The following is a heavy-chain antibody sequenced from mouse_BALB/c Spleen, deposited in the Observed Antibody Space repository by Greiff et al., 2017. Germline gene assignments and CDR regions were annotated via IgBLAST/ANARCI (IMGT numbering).Heavy chain of an antibody. CDR3: ARVYYGNYAWFAY. D-gene: IGHD2-1*01. CDR2: ISSGGSYT. Sequence: EVKLMESGGDLVKPGGSLKLSCAASGFTFSSYGMSWVRQTPDKRLEWVATISSGGSYTYYPDSVKGRFTISRDNAKNTLYLQMSSLKSEDTAMYYCARVYYGNYAWFAYWGQGTLVTVSA. CDR1: GFTFSSYG. J-gene: IGHJ3*01. V-gene: IGHV5-6*01.